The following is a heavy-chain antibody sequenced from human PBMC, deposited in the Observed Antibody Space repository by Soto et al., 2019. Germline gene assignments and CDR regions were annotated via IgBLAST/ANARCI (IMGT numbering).Heavy chain of an antibody. V-gene: IGHV4-38-2*01. D-gene: IGHD2-8*01. Sequence: SETLSLTCAVSGYSISSGYYWGWIRQPPGKGLEWIGSIYHSGSTYYNPSLKSRVTISVDTSKNQFSLKLSSVTAADTAVYYCARRLYCTNGVCHGEFDYWGQGXLVTVYS. J-gene: IGHJ4*02. CDR2: IYHSGST. CDR3: ARRLYCTNGVCHGEFDY. CDR1: GYSISSGYY.